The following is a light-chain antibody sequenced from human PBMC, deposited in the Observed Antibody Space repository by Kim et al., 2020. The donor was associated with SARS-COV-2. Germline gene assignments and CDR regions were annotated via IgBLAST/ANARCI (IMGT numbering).Light chain of an antibody. V-gene: IGLV2-14*04. CDR1: SSDVGGYNY. J-gene: IGLJ2*01. CDR2: DVS. CDR3: SSYTSSSTPVV. Sequence: QSITIACTGTSSDVGGYNYVSWYQQHPGKAPKLMIYDVSKRASGVSNRFSGSKSGNTASLTISGLQAEDEADYYCSSYTSSSTPVVFGGGTQLTVL.